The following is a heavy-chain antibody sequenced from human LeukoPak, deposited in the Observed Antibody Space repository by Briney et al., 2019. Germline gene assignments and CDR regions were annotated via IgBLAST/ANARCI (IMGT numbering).Heavy chain of an antibody. J-gene: IGHJ3*02. CDR1: GYTFTGYY. CDR3: ARVFVWYQLRHHDAFDI. V-gene: IGHV1-2*02. CDR2: INPNSGGT. Sequence: GASVKVSCKASGYTFTGYYMHWVRQAPGQGLEWMGWINPNSGGTNYAQKFQGRVTMTRDTSISTAYMELSRLRSDDTAVYYCARVFVWYQLRHHDAFDIWGQGTMVTVSS. D-gene: IGHD2-2*01.